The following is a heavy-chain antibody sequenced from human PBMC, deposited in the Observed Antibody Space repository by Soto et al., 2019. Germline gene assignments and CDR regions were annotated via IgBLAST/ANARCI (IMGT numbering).Heavy chain of an antibody. CDR3: AGDAPYGDIPFDL. CDR1: GGSISGSISY. J-gene: IGHJ4*02. V-gene: IGHV4-39*02. CDR2: IYSGGAT. D-gene: IGHD4-17*01. Sequence: QLQLQESGPRLVKPSETLSLTCTVSGGSISGSISYWGWIRQPPEKGLEWIGSIYSGGATSYSPSLKTRVNLSVDTSKNQFSLNLTSATAADTAVYFCAGDAPYGDIPFDLWGQGALVTVSS.